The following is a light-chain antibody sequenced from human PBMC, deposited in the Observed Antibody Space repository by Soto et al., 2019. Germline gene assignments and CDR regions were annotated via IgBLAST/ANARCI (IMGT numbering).Light chain of an antibody. Sequence: QSALTQPPSASGSLGQSVTISCTGTNSDVGGYNYVSWYQQRPGRAPKLIIYDVNKWPSGVPARFFGSKSCYTASLTVSGLRAEDEADYYCSSYSGSVSFVFGTGTKLTVL. CDR1: NSDVGGYNY. J-gene: IGLJ1*01. CDR2: DVN. CDR3: SSYSGSVSFV. V-gene: IGLV2-8*01.